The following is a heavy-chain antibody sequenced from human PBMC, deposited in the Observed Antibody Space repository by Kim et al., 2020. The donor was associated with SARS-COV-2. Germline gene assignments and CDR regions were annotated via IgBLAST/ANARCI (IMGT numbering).Heavy chain of an antibody. CDR2: ISYDGSNK. CDR3: AKPLMVEAPYAFDI. V-gene: IGHV3-30*18. J-gene: IGHJ3*02. CDR1: GFTFSSYG. D-gene: IGHD2-15*01. Sequence: GGSLRLSCAASGFTFSSYGMHWVRQAPGKGLEWVAVISYDGSNKYYADSVKGRFTISRDNSKNTLYLQMNSLRAEDTAVYYCAKPLMVEAPYAFDIWGQGTMVTVSS.